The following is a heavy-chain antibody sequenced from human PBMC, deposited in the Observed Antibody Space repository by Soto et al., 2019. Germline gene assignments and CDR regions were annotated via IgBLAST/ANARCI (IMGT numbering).Heavy chain of an antibody. CDR3: GREHRDGYNLYVDY. D-gene: IGHD5-12*01. CDR2: IYYSGST. CDR1: GGSVSSGSYY. Sequence: SETLSLTCTVSGGSVSSGSYYWSWIRQPPGKGLEWIGYIYYSGSTNYNPSLKSRVTISVDTSRDQFSLKLSSVTAADTAMYYCGREHRDGYNLYVDYWGQGTLVTVSS. J-gene: IGHJ4*02. V-gene: IGHV4-61*01.